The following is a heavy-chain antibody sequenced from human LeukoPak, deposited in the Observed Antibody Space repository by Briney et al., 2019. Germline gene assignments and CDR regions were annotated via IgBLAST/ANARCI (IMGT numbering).Heavy chain of an antibody. Sequence: PSETLSLTCTVSGGSISSYYWSWIRQPPGKGLEWIGYIYYSGSTYYGPSLKSRVTISVDASKNQFSLKLSSVTAADTAVYYCARRGGSLEWLLGWFDPWGQGTLVTVSS. J-gene: IGHJ5*02. CDR3: ARRGGSLEWLLGWFDP. CDR2: IYYSGST. D-gene: IGHD3-3*01. V-gene: IGHV4-59*12. CDR1: GGSISSYY.